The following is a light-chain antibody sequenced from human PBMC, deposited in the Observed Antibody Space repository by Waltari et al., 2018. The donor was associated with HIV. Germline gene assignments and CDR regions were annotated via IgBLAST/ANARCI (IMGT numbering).Light chain of an antibody. Sequence: IVLTPSPATLSLSPGERATLSCRASQSISSYLAWYQQKPGQAPRLLIFDASNRATGIAARFSGSGSGTDFTLTISSLEPDDFAVYYCQHRSNRPLFGQGTRLEIK. CDR1: QSISSY. V-gene: IGKV3-11*01. CDR3: QHRSNRPL. CDR2: DAS. J-gene: IGKJ5*01.